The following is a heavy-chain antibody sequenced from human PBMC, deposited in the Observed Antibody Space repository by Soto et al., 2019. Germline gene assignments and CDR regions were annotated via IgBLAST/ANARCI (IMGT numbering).Heavy chain of an antibody. V-gene: IGHV3-49*03. CDR2: IRSNAYGGTT. CDR1: GFTFGDYA. D-gene: IGHD6-13*01. CDR3: TRDSILYSSTPRPVDS. J-gene: IGHJ4*02. Sequence: GGSLRLSCTASGFTFGDYAMSWFRQAPGKGLEWVGFIRSNAYGGTTEYAASVKGRFTILRDDSKSIAYLQMNSLKTEDTAVYYCTRDSILYSSTPRPVDSWGPGPLVTVSS.